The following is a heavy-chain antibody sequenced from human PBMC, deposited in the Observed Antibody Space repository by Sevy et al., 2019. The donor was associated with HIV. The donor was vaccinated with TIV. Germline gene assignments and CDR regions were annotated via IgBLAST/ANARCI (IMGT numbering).Heavy chain of an antibody. CDR3: ATFSVGY. CDR2: INQDGNEK. J-gene: IGHJ4*02. Sequence: GGSLRLSCAASGFTFSDSWMHWVRQAPGKGLEWVANINQDGNEKYYVDSVKDRFTISRDNAKNSLYLQMNSLRDDDTAVYYCATFSVGYWGQGTLVTVSS. D-gene: IGHD3-3*01. V-gene: IGHV3-7*01. CDR1: GFTFSDSW.